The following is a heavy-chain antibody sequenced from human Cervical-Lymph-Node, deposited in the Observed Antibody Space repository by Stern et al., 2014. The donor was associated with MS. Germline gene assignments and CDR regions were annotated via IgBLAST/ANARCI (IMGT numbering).Heavy chain of an antibody. V-gene: IGHV1-69*01. CDR3: ARGQSGYFYYYYGMAV. CDR1: GDTFTNFA. Sequence: EQLVESGAEVREPGSSVKVSCKASGDTFTNFAITWVRQAPGQGLEWMGGIIPIFGTTDYAQKFQGRVTITADESASTAYMELTSLRSEDTAVYYCARGQSGYFYYYYGMAVWGQGTTVTVSS. D-gene: IGHD3-22*01. CDR2: IIPIFGTT. J-gene: IGHJ6*02.